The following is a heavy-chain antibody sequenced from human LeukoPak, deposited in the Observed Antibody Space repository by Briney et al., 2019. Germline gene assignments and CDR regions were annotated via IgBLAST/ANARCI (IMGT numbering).Heavy chain of an antibody. V-gene: IGHV4-34*01. J-gene: IGHJ5*02. Sequence: PSETLCLTCAVYGGSFSGYYWSWIRQPPGKGLEWIWEINHSGSTKYNPSLKSRVTISAVTSKNQFSLKLSSVTAADTAVYYCARGLAITICGVVRRDNWFDPWGQGTLVTVSS. CDR3: ARGLAITICGVVRRDNWFDP. CDR1: GGSFSGYY. D-gene: IGHD3-3*01. CDR2: INHSGST.